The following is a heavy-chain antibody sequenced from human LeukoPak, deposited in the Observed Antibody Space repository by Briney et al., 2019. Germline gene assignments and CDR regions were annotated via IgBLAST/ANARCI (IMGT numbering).Heavy chain of an antibody. CDR2: INKDGGEK. V-gene: IGHV3-7*03. CDR1: GFTFSSYW. Sequence: PGGSLRLSCAASGFTFSSYWMSWVRQAPGKGLEWVANINKDGGEKYYVDSVKGRFTISRDNAKNTLYLQMSSLRADDTAIYYCAKVILIAAAHGDFIDLWGQGTLVSVSS. J-gene: IGHJ5*02. CDR3: AKVILIAAAHGDFIDL. D-gene: IGHD6-6*01.